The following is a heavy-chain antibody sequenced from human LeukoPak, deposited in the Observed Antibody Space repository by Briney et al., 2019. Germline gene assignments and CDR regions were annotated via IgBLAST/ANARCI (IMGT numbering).Heavy chain of an antibody. V-gene: IGHV4-34*01. CDR2: INHSRST. D-gene: IGHD2-2*01. Sequence: PSETLSLTCAVYGGSFSGYYWSFIRQPPGKGLEWIGEINHSRSTNYNPSLKSRVTISVDTSKNQFSLKLSSVTAADTAIYYCARXHCSSSSCYFDPWGQGTLVTVSS. CDR1: GGSFSGYY. J-gene: IGHJ5*02. CDR3: ARXHCSSSSCYFDP.